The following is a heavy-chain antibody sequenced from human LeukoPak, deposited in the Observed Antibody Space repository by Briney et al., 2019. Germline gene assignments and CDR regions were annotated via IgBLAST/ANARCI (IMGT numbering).Heavy chain of an antibody. J-gene: IGHJ6*03. CDR2: IYYSGST. V-gene: IGHV4-39*07. CDR1: GGSISSSSYY. D-gene: IGHD6-25*01. CDR3: AKDFSSASYTYYYYYMDV. Sequence: PSETLSLTCTVSGGSISSSSYYWGWIRQPPGKGLEWIGSIYYSGSTYYNPSLKSRVTISLDTSKNRFSLKVSSVTAADTAIYYCAKDFSSASYTYYYYYMDVWGKGTTVTVSS.